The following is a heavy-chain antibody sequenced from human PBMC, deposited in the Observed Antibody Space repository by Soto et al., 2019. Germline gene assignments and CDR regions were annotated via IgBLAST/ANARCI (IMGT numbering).Heavy chain of an antibody. CDR2: IWYDGSHK. V-gene: IGHV3-33*01. CDR1: GFHFTNYG. D-gene: IGHD4-17*01. J-gene: IGHJ4*02. Sequence: QVQLVESGGGVVKTGRSLRLSCAASGFHFTNYGMHWVRQAPGKGLEWVAVIWYDGSHKYYADSVKGRFTISRDNSKNTLYLHLNSLRAEDAAVYYCARGASDYGDFSPSDFWGQGTLVTVSS. CDR3: ARGASDYGDFSPSDF.